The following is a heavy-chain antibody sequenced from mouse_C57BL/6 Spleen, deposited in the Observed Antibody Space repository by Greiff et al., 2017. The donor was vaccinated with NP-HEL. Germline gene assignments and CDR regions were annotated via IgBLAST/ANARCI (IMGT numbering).Heavy chain of an antibody. CDR3: ARWGDYDIRAYYYAMDY. D-gene: IGHD2-4*01. V-gene: IGHV1-18*01. Sequence: VQLQQSGPELVKPGASVKIPCKASGYTFTDYNMDWVKQSHGKSLEWIGDINPNNGGTIYNQKFKGKATLTVDKSSSTAYMELRSLTSEDTAVYSCARWGDYDIRAYYYAMDYWGQGTSVTVSS. CDR1: GYTFTDYN. CDR2: INPNNGGT. J-gene: IGHJ4*01.